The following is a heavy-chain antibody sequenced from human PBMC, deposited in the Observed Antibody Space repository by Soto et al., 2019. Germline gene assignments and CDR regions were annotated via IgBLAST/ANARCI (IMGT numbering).Heavy chain of an antibody. V-gene: IGHV1-69*13. CDR2: IIPIFGTA. CDR1: GGTFSSYA. J-gene: IGHJ4*02. Sequence: SVKVSCTASGGTFSSYAISWVRQAPGQGLEWMGGIIPIFGTANYAQKFQGRVTITADESTSTAYMELSSLRSEDTAVYYCERDENRGYSGYDYDYWGQGTLVTVSS. D-gene: IGHD5-12*01. CDR3: ERDENRGYSGYDYDY.